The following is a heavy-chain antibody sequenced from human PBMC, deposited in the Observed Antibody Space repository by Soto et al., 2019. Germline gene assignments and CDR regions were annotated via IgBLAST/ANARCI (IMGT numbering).Heavy chain of an antibody. CDR3: AKGPIRWNDVGYFDY. D-gene: IGHD1-1*01. CDR1: GFTFDDYA. J-gene: IGHJ4*02. CDR2: ISWNSGSI. V-gene: IGHV3-9*01. Sequence: GGSLRLSCAASGFTFDDYAMHWVRQAPGKGLEWVSGISWNSGSIGYADSVKGRFTISRDNAKNSLYLQMNSLRAEDTALYYCAKGPIRWNDVGYFDYWGQGTLVTVSS.